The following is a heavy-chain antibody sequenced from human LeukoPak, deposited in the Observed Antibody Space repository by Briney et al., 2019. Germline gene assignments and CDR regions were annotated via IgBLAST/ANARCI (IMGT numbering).Heavy chain of an antibody. D-gene: IGHD1-14*01. J-gene: IGHJ4*02. V-gene: IGHV3-33*01. CDR1: GFTFGGYG. CDR3: TRYNNDHFDY. CDR2: IAYDGSRA. Sequence: GGSLRLSCAGSGFTFGGYGMHWFRQTPGKGLEWVAVIAYDGSRAFYADSVKGRFTISRGNPKNTMSVQMDDLRAEDTAVYYCTRYNNDHFDYWGQGTLVTVSS.